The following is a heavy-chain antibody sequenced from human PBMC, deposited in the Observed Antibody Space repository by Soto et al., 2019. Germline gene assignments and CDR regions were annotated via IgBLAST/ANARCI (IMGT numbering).Heavy chain of an antibody. V-gene: IGHV3-23*01. D-gene: IGHD6-6*01. CDR3: AKSGSTSVDYYFYMDV. CDR2: IRGGGGGT. CDR1: GFSFSRYA. J-gene: IGHJ6*03. Sequence: EVQLLESGGGLVQPGGSLRLSCAASGFSFSRYAMSWVGQVPGKGLEWVSVIRGGGGGTNYSDSVKGRFTISRDNSKDKLYLQMNSLRAADTAVYYCAKSGSTSVDYYFYMDVWGQGATVTVSS.